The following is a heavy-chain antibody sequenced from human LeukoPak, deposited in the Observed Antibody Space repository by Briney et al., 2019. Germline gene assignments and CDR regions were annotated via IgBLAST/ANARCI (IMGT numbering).Heavy chain of an antibody. V-gene: IGHV1-8*01. CDR2: MNPNSGNT. Sequence: ASVKVSCKASGYTFTSYDINWVRQATGQGLEWMGWMNPNSGNTGYAQKFQGRVTMTRNTSISTAYMELSSLRSEDTAVYYCARGVRIVVVPAAQYYFGYWGQGTLVTVSS. D-gene: IGHD2-2*01. CDR1: GYTFTSYD. J-gene: IGHJ4*02. CDR3: ARGVRIVVVPAAQYYFGY.